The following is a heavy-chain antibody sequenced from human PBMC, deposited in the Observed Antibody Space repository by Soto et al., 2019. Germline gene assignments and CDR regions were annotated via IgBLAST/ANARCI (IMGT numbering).Heavy chain of an antibody. V-gene: IGHV1-3*01. D-gene: IGHD2-21*02. Sequence: ASVRVSCKASGYTFTSYAMHWVRQAPGQRLEWMGWINAGNGNTKYSQKFQGRVTTTRDTSASTAYMELSSLRSEDTAVYYCAIFRCGGDCYSYFDYWGQGTLVTVSS. CDR2: INAGNGNT. CDR3: AIFRCGGDCYSYFDY. J-gene: IGHJ4*02. CDR1: GYTFTSYA.